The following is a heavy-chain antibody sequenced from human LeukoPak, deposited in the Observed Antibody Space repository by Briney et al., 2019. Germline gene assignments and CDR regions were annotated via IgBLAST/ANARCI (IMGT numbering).Heavy chain of an antibody. CDR2: INPNSGGR. Sequence: ASVKVSCKASGYTFIDYYVHWVRQAPGHRLEWMRRINPNSGGRNSAQKFQGRVTMTRDTSISTAYMELRSLRSDDTAIYYRARVRSIPYSSSWYEDYHSGMDVWGQGTTVTVSS. J-gene: IGHJ6*02. CDR3: ARVRSIPYSSSWYEDYHSGMDV. D-gene: IGHD6-13*01. CDR1: GYTFIDYY. V-gene: IGHV1-2*06.